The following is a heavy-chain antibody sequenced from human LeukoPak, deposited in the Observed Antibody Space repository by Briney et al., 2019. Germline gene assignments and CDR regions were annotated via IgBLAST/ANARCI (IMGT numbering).Heavy chain of an antibody. Sequence: GGSLRLSCAASGFTFSSYWMHWVRQAPGKGLVWVSRIKSDGKTNYADSVKGRFTISTDNAKNTVSLQMNSLRAEDTGVYYCARAPSEIGGYYPEYFRHWGQGTLVTVSS. CDR1: GFTFSSYW. CDR2: IKSDGKT. D-gene: IGHD3-22*01. V-gene: IGHV3-74*01. CDR3: ARAPSEIGGYYPEYFRH. J-gene: IGHJ1*01.